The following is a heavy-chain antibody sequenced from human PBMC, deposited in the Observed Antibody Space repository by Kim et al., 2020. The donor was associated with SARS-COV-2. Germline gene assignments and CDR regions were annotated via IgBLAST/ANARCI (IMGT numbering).Heavy chain of an antibody. Sequence: GGSLRLSCAASGFTVSSNYMSWVRQAPGKGLEWVSSIYSSGSSYYADSVKGRFTISSHNSKNTPYLQMNSLRAEDTAVYYCARGGSYSDVSRGYYPPYYFYGMDFWGQGTMVTVSS. J-gene: IGHJ6*02. D-gene: IGHD3-22*01. CDR1: GFTVSSNY. V-gene: IGHV3-53*04. CDR2: IYSSGSS. CDR3: ARGGSYSDVSRGYYPPYYFYGMDF.